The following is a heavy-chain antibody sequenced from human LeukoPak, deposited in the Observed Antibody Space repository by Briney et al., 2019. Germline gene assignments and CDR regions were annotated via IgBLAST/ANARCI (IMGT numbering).Heavy chain of an antibody. J-gene: IGHJ4*02. CDR2: IRPNSGGT. Sequence: ASVKVSCKASGYTFGAYYMYWVRQAPGQGLEWMGWIRPNSGGTNYTQKFQGRVTMTRDTSINTAYMELSRLRSDDTAVYYCARGDWNHYFDYWGQGTLVTVSS. CDR3: ARGDWNHYFDY. D-gene: IGHD1-1*01. V-gene: IGHV1-2*02. CDR1: GYTFGAYY.